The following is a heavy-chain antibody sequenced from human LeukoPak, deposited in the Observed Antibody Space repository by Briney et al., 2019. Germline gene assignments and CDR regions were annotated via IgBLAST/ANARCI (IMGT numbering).Heavy chain of an antibody. Sequence: PSGTPSLTCTVSSGSISTSNYYWGWVRQPPGKALEWIGNIFYSGSTYYSPSLKSRVTISLDTSKNQFSLRLKSVTAADTSIYYCARPRSRISWFDPWGRGTLVTVSS. J-gene: IGHJ5*02. CDR3: ARPRSRISWFDP. V-gene: IGHV4-39*01. D-gene: IGHD2-15*01. CDR2: IFYSGST. CDR1: SGSISTSNYY.